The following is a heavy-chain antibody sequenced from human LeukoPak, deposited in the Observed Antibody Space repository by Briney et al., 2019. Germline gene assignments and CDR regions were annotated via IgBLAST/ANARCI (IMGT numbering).Heavy chain of an antibody. CDR3: AELGITMIGGV. CDR1: GFTFSNSW. V-gene: IGHV3-48*01. J-gene: IGHJ6*04. CDR2: ISSSSSTI. D-gene: IGHD3-10*02. Sequence: GGSLRLSCAASGFTFSNSWMTWVRQAPGKGLEWVSYISSSSSTIYYADSVKGRFTISRDNAKNSLYLQMNSLRAEDTAVYYCAELGITMIGGVWGKGTTVTISS.